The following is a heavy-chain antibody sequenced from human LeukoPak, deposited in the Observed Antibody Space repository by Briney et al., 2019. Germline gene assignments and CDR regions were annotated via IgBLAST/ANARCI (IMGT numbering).Heavy chain of an antibody. Sequence: GGSLRLSCAASGFTVSSNYMSWVRQAPGKGLEWVSGIYSGGSTYYADSEKGRFTISSDNSKNTLYLQMNSLRAEDTAVYFCARGRVYQLLLFDYWGQGTLVTVSS. CDR1: GFTVSSNY. CDR3: ARGRVYQLLLFDY. D-gene: IGHD2-2*01. J-gene: IGHJ4*02. CDR2: IYSGGST. V-gene: IGHV3-53*01.